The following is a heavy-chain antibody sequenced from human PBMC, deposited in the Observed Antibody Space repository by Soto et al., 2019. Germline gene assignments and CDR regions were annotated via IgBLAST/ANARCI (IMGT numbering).Heavy chain of an antibody. CDR3: ARSRSSSPPLYYDYYYMDL. CDR2: INWNGGST. D-gene: IGHD6-6*01. CDR1: GFTFDDYG. Sequence: EVQLVESGGGVVRPGGSLRLSCAASGFTFDDYGMSWVRQAPGKGLEWVSGINWNGGSTGYADSVKGRFTISRDNAKNSLWMQLNSLRAEDTALYHGARSRSSSPPLYYDYYYMDLWGKGTTVTVSS. V-gene: IGHV3-20*01. J-gene: IGHJ6*03.